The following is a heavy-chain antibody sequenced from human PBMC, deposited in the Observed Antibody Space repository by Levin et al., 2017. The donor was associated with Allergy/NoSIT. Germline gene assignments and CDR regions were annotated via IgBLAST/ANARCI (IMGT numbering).Heavy chain of an antibody. CDR2: ISSSSSYI. D-gene: IGHD1-14*01. CDR1: GFTFSSYS. V-gene: IGHV3-21*01. J-gene: IGHJ5*02. Sequence: GESLKISCAASGFTFSSYSMNWVRQAPGKGLEWVSSISSSSSYIYYADSVKGRFTISRDNAKNSLYLQMNSLRAEDTAVYYCARNGITTNWFDPWGQGTLVTVSS. CDR3: ARNGITTNWFDP.